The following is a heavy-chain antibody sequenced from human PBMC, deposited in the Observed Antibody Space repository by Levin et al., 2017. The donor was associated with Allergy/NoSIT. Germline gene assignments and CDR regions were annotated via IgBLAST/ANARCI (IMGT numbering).Heavy chain of an antibody. J-gene: IGHJ6*03. CDR2: IIPIFGTA. V-gene: IGHV1-69*13. D-gene: IGHD6-13*01. CDR1: GGTFSSYA. Sequence: SVKVSCKASGGTFSSYAISWVRQAPGQGLEWMGGIIPIFGTANYAQKFQGRVTITADESTSTAYMELSSLRSEDTAVYYCARDHEDPNTDSSSWYGYYYYYMDVWGKGTTVTVSS. CDR3: ARDHEDPNTDSSSWYGYYYYYMDV.